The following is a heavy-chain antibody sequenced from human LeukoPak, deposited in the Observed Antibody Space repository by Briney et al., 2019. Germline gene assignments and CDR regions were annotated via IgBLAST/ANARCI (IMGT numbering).Heavy chain of an antibody. V-gene: IGHV3-23*01. J-gene: IGHJ4*02. CDR1: GFTFSSYA. CDR3: ARAPPTRGYYYGEGY. CDR2: ISGSGGST. Sequence: EGSLRLSCAASGFTFSSYAMSWVRQAPGKGLEWVSAISGSGGSTYYADSVKGRFTISRDNSKNTLYLQMNSLRAEDTAVYYCARAPPTRGYYYGEGYWGQGTLVTVSS. D-gene: IGHD3-22*01.